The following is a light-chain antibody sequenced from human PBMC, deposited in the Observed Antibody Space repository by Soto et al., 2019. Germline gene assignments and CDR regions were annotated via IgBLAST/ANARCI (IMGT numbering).Light chain of an antibody. CDR1: QSISTW. V-gene: IGKV1-5*03. J-gene: IGKJ1*01. CDR2: TAS. Sequence: DIQMTQSPSTLSASVGDRVTITCRASQSISTWLAWYQQKPGKAPKLLIYTASNLERGVPSRFSGSGSGTESTLTISSLQPDDFATYYCQQHNSYPRTFGQGTNVEIK. CDR3: QQHNSYPRT.